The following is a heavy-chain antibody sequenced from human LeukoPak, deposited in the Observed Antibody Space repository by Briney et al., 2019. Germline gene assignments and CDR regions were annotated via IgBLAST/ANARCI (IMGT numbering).Heavy chain of an antibody. CDR1: GFVFSTYG. V-gene: IGHV3-33*01. CDR3: ARDDDYDNHNTFDM. Sequence: GTSLRLSCAASGFVFSTYGMHWVRQAPGKGLEWVAVIWSHGNTKKYADSVTGRFTISRDNSKNTLYLEMNTLRAEDTAVYYCARDDDYDNHNTFDMWGHGTMVTVSS. D-gene: IGHD4-17*01. J-gene: IGHJ3*02. CDR2: IWSHGNTK.